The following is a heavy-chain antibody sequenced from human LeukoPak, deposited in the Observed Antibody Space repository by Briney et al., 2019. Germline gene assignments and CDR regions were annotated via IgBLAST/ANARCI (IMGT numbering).Heavy chain of an antibody. D-gene: IGHD3-10*01. CDR2: IYRSGST. J-gene: IGHJ6*03. Sequence: SETLSLTCAVSGYSISSGYYWGWIRQPPGKGLEWIGSIYRSGSTYYNPSLKSRVTISVDTSKNQFSLKLSSVTAADTAVYYCARPGRGYYYYYMDVWGKGTTVTVSS. CDR1: GYSISSGYY. V-gene: IGHV4-38-2*01. CDR3: ARPGRGYYYYYMDV.